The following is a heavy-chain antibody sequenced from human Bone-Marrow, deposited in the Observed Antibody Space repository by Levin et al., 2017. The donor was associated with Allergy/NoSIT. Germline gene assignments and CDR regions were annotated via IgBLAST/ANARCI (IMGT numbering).Heavy chain of an antibody. CDR2: IIPIFGTA. CDR1: GGTFSSYA. V-gene: IGHV1-69*06. D-gene: IGHD3-10*01. CDR3: AGGELYYFDY. J-gene: IGHJ4*02. Sequence: KISCKASGGTFSSYAISWVRQAPGQGLEWMGGIIPIFGTANYAQKFQGRVTITADKSTSTAYMELSSLRSEDTAVYYCAGGELYYFDYWGQGTLVTVSS.